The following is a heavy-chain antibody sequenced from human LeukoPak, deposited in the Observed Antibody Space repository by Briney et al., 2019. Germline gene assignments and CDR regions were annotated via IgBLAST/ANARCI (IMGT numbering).Heavy chain of an antibody. J-gene: IGHJ4*02. Sequence: GGAVRLSCAASGFTFSSSYMHWVRQAPGKGLEYVSAINHSGYSTYYTNSMKGRFTISRGNSKNTQFLQMGSLTAEDMAVYYCARGLYYGSGQYYFDYWGQGTLVTVSS. CDR2: INHSGYST. CDR1: GFTFSSSY. CDR3: ARGLYYGSGQYYFDY. D-gene: IGHD3-10*01. V-gene: IGHV3-64*01.